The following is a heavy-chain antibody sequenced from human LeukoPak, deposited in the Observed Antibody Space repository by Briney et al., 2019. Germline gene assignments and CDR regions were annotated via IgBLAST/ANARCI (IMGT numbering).Heavy chain of an antibody. V-gene: IGHV1-2*02. CDR3: ARQPGDYNY. CDR1: GYTFAGYY. CDR2: VNPNSGGT. D-gene: IGHD3-10*01. Sequence: GASVKLSCKASGYTFAGYYIHWVRQAPGQGLEWMGWVNPNSGGTNYAQKFQGRVTMTRDASISTAYMELSGLRSDDTAVYYCARQPGDYNYWGQGTLVTVSS. J-gene: IGHJ4*02.